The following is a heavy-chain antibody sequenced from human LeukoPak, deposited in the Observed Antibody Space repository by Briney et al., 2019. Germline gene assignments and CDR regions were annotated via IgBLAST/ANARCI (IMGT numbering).Heavy chain of an antibody. Sequence: SETLSLTCTVSGVSISSYYRSWIRQAPGKGLEWIGYIFYSGSSSYNPSLKARVSMSIDTSNNQFSLTLSSMTAADTAVYYCARESPVAALDYWGQGTLVTVSS. J-gene: IGHJ4*02. CDR2: IFYSGSS. V-gene: IGHV4-59*01. CDR1: GVSISSYY. CDR3: ARESPVAALDY.